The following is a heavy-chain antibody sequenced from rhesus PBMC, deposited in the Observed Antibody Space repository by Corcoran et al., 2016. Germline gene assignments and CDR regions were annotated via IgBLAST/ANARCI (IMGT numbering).Heavy chain of an antibody. J-gene: IGHJ5-2*02. V-gene: IGHV3S22*01. CDR2: IRNKANGGTA. D-gene: IGHD3-3*01. CDR1: GFTFSDHY. CDR3: ARRSYYNFWSGYYYSLDV. Sequence: EVQLVESGGGLVQPGGSLRLSCAASGFTFSDHYMYWVRQAPGKGLEWVAFIRNKANGGTAEYAASVKGRFTISRDDSKSIASLQMNSLKTEDTAVYYCARRSYYNFWSGYYYSLDVWGRGVLVTVSS.